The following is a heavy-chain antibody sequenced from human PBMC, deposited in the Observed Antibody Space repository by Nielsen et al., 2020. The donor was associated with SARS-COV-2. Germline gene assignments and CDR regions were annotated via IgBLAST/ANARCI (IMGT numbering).Heavy chain of an antibody. V-gene: IGHV7-4-1*02. Sequence: ASVKVSCKASGYPFTSYAMNWVRQAPGQGLEWMGWINTNTGNPTYAQGFTGRFVFSLDTSVSTAYLQISSLKAEDTAVYYCARPQVVTAPWYFDLWGRGTLVTLSS. J-gene: IGHJ2*01. CDR2: INTNTGNP. D-gene: IGHD3-22*01. CDR3: ARPQVVTAPWYFDL. CDR1: GYPFTSYA.